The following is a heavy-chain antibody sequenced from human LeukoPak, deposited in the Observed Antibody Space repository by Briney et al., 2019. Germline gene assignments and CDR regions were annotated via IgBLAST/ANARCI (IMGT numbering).Heavy chain of an antibody. CDR3: ARQRDGYYFDY. CDR1: GYTFTSYW. D-gene: IGHD5-24*01. Sequence: GESLKISCKASGYTFTSYWIGWVRQMPGKGLEWMGIIFPGDSDVRYSPSFQGRVTISADKSIRTAFLQWSTLEAADTAMYYCARQRDGYYFDYWGQGTLVTVSS. CDR2: IFPGDSDV. J-gene: IGHJ4*02. V-gene: IGHV5-51*01.